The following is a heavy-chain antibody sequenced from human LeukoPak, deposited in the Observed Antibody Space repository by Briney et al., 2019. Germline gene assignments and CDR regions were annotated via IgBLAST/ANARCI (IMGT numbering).Heavy chain of an antibody. CDR1: GYTFTSYN. CDR2: MNPYSDNT. Sequence: ASVKVSCKASGYTFTSYNVNWVRQATGQGLEWMGWMNPYSDNTGYAQKFQGRVTMTRNTSISTAYMELSSLKSEDTAVYYCASSIGRLVVYYYYMDVWGKGTTVTVSS. J-gene: IGHJ6*03. V-gene: IGHV1-8*01. D-gene: IGHD2-8*02. CDR3: ASSIGRLVVYYYYMDV.